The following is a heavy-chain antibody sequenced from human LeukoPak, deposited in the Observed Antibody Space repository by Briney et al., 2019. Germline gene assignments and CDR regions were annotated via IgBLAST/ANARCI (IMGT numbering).Heavy chain of an antibody. Sequence: GGSLRLSCAASGFTFDDYAMHWVRQAPGKGLEWVSGISWNSGRIGYADSVKGRFTISRDNAKNSLYLQMNSLRAEDTAFYYCTKDRGLWVGDDAFDIWGQGTMVIVSS. CDR2: ISWNSGRI. D-gene: IGHD3-10*01. J-gene: IGHJ3*02. CDR1: GFTFDDYA. V-gene: IGHV3-9*01. CDR3: TKDRGLWVGDDAFDI.